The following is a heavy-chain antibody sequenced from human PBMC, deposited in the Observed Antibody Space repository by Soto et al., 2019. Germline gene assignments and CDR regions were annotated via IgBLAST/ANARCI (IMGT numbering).Heavy chain of an antibody. V-gene: IGHV4-31*03. CDR1: GGSIRSGGYY. CDR2: IYYSGST. D-gene: IGHD3-9*01. Sequence: SETLSLTCPVSGGSIRSGGYYWSWIRQHPGKGLEWIGYIYYSGSTYYNPSLKSRVTISVDTSKNQFSLKLSSVTAADTAVYYCARSNYDILTGLDYWGQGTLVTVSS. CDR3: ARSNYDILTGLDY. J-gene: IGHJ4*02.